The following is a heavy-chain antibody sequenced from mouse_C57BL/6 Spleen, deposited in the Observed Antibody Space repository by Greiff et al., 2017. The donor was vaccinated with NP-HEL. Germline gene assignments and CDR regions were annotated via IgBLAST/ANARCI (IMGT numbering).Heavy chain of an antibody. J-gene: IGHJ1*03. CDR2: ISYDGSN. CDR1: GYSITSGYY. V-gene: IGHV3-6*01. Sequence: EESGPGLVKPSQSLSLTCSVTGYSITSGYYWNWIRQFPGNKLEWMGYISYDGSNNYNPSLKNRISITRDTSKNQFFLKLNSVTTEDTATYYCARGTVVARDWYFDVWGTGTTVTVSS. CDR3: ARGTVVARDWYFDV. D-gene: IGHD1-1*01.